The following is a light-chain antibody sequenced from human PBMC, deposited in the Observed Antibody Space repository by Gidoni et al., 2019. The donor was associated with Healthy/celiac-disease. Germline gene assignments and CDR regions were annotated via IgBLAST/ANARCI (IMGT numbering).Light chain of an antibody. J-gene: IGKJ5*01. Sequence: DIQMTQSPSSLSASVGDRVTITCRASQSISRDLNWYQQKPGKAPKLQIYAASSLQSGVPSRFSGSGSGTDFTLTISSLQPEDFETYYCQQSYSTPITFXXXTRLEIK. CDR2: AAS. V-gene: IGKV1-39*01. CDR1: QSISRD. CDR3: QQSYSTPIT.